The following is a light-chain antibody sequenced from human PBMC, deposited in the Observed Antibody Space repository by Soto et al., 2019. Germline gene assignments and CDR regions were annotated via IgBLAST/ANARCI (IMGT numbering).Light chain of an antibody. CDR3: QQYYSCPWT. J-gene: IGKJ1*01. V-gene: IGKV1-5*03. CDR2: KAS. CDR1: QTISSW. Sequence: IQMTQSPSTLSGSVGDRVTIICRASQTISSWLAWYQQKPGKAPKLLIYKASSLQSGVPSRFSGSGSGTEFTLTISSLQPDDSATYYCQQYYSCPWTFGEGTKVDI.